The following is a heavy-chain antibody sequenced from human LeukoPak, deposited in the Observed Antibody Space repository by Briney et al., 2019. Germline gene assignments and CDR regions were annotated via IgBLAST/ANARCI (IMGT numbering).Heavy chain of an antibody. V-gene: IGHV3-7*01. CDR2: IKQDGSEK. J-gene: IGHJ4*02. CDR1: GFTFSSYA. Sequence: GGSLRLSCEASGFTFSSYAMSWVRQAPGKGLEWVANIKQDGSEKYYVDSVKGRFTISRDNAKNSLYLQMNSLRAEDTAVYYCASVYSSSINWGQGTLVTVSS. CDR3: ASVYSSSIN. D-gene: IGHD6-6*01.